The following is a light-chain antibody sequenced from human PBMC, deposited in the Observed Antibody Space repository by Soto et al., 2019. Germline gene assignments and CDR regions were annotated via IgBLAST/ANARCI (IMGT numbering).Light chain of an antibody. J-gene: IGLJ1*01. V-gene: IGLV1-40*01. CDR3: QSYDSSLSRYV. Sequence: QSVLTQPPSVSGAPGQRVTISCTGSSSNIGAGYDVHWYQQLPGTAPKLLIYGNSNRPSGVPDRFSGSKSGTSASLAITGLQAEDEADYYCQSYDSSLSRYVFGTGTKSPS. CDR1: SSNIGAGYD. CDR2: GNS.